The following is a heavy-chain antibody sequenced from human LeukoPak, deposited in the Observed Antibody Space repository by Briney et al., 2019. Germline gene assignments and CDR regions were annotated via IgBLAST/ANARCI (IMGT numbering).Heavy chain of an antibody. CDR3: ARAMGGPGAFDI. Sequence: GGSLRLSCAAAGFTFSSYSMNWVRQAPGKGLEWVSSISSSSSYIYYADSVKGRFTISRDNAKNSLYLQMNSLRAEDTAVYYCARAMGGPGAFDIWGQGTMVTVSS. D-gene: IGHD1-26*01. V-gene: IGHV3-21*01. J-gene: IGHJ3*02. CDR1: GFTFSSYS. CDR2: ISSSSSYI.